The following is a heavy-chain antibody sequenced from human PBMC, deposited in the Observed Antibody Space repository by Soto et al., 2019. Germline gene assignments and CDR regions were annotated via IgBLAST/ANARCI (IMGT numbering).Heavy chain of an antibody. CDR2: ISSSSSYI. V-gene: IGHV3-21*01. CDR3: ARDLLSGIDY. J-gene: IGHJ4*02. D-gene: IGHD1-26*01. Sequence: PGGSLRLSCAASGFTFSTYTMNWVRQAPGKGLEWVSSISSSSSYIFYADSVKGRFSISRDNAKNSLYLQMNSLGPEDTAVYYCARDLLSGIDYWGQGTLVTVSS. CDR1: GFTFSTYT.